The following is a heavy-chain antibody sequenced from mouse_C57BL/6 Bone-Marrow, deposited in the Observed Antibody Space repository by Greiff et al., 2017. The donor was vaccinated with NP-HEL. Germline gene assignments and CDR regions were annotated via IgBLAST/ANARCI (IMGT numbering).Heavy chain of an antibody. Sequence: VQLQQSGAELARPGASVKLSCKASGYTFTSYGISWVKQRTGQGLEWIGEIYPRSGNTYYNEKFKGKATLTADKSSSTAYMELRSLTSEDSAVYYCARELLWFAYWGQGTLVTVSA. CDR3: ARELLWFAY. V-gene: IGHV1-81*01. D-gene: IGHD1-1*01. CDR2: IYPRSGNT. CDR1: GYTFTSYG. J-gene: IGHJ3*01.